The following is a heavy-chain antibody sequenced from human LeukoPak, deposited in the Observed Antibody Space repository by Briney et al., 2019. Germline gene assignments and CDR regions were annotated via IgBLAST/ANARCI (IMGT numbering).Heavy chain of an antibody. V-gene: IGHV4-59*01. J-gene: IGHJ6*03. D-gene: IGHD2-2*02. CDR2: IYYSGST. CDR1: GGSISSYY. CDR3: ASGCSSTSCYNYYMDV. Sequence: SETLSLTCTVSGGSISSYYWSWIRQPPGKGLEWIGYIYYSGSTNYNPSLKSRVTISVDTSKNQFSLKLSSVTAADTAVYYCASGCSSTSCYNYYMDVWGKGTTVTVSS.